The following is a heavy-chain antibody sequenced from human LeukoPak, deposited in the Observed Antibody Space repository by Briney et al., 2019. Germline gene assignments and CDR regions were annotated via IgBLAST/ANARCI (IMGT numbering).Heavy chain of an antibody. D-gene: IGHD3/OR15-3a*01. CDR1: GGSISSGDYY. V-gene: IGHV4-30-4*01. Sequence: SQTLSLTCTVSGGSISSGDYYWSWIRQPPGKGLEWIGYIYHSGSTYYNPSLKSRVTISVDRSKNQFSLKLSSVTAADTAVYYCARGDRGLPRDIWGQGTMVTVSS. CDR2: IYHSGST. J-gene: IGHJ3*02. CDR3: ARGDRGLPRDI.